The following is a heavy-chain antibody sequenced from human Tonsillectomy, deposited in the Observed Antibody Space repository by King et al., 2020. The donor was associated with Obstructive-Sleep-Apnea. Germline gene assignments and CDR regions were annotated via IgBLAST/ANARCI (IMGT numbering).Heavy chain of an antibody. D-gene: IGHD3-10*01. V-gene: IGHV3-30*03. CDR2: ILYDGSNT. J-gene: IGHJ4*02. Sequence: VQLVESGGGVVQPGRSLRLSCAASGYTISNYGMHWVRQAPGKGLEWVAIILYDGSNTYYADSVKGRFTISRDNSKNTLYLQMNSLRSEDTAVYYCASPDDSGSHPPYYDYWGQGTLVTVSS. CDR1: GYTISNYG. CDR3: ASPDDSGSHPPYYDY.